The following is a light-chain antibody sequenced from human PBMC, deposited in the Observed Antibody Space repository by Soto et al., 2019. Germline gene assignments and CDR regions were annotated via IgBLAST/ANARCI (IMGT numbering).Light chain of an antibody. Sequence: DIQMTQSPSSLSVSVGDTVSITCRASQSIGTYINWFQQKPGEAPNLLIYRASTLHSGVPSRFSGSGSGTDFTLTISGLRPEDFATYYCQQSFDHPVTFGQGTRLDIK. CDR3: QQSFDHPVT. J-gene: IGKJ5*01. CDR2: RAS. CDR1: QSIGTY. V-gene: IGKV1-39*01.